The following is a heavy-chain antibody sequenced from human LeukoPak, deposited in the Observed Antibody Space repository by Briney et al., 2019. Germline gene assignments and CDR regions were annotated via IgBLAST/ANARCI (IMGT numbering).Heavy chain of an antibody. CDR2: INHSGST. J-gene: IGHJ4*02. Sequence: PSETLSLTCAVYGGSFSGYYWTWIRQPPGKGLEWIGEINHSGSTNYNPSLKSRVTISVDTSKNQFSLKLSSVTAADTAVFYCARVLTIFGVVIDWGQGTLVTVSS. D-gene: IGHD3-3*01. V-gene: IGHV4-34*01. CDR3: ARVLTIFGVVID. CDR1: GGSFSGYY.